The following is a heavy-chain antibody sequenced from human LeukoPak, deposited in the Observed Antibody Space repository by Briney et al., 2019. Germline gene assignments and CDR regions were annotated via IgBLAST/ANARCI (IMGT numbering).Heavy chain of an antibody. Sequence: GASVKVSCKASGYTFTSYAMRWVRQAPGQRLEWMGWINAGNGNTKYSQKFQGRVTITRDTSASTAYMELSSLRSEDTAVYYCARGTYSSSPRYYYYGMDVWGQGTTVTVSS. D-gene: IGHD6-13*01. CDR3: ARGTYSSSPRYYYYGMDV. CDR2: INAGNGNT. V-gene: IGHV1-3*01. J-gene: IGHJ6*02. CDR1: GYTFTSYA.